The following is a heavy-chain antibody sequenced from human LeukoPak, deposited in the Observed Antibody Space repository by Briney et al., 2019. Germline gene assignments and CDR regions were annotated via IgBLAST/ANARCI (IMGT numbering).Heavy chain of an antibody. Sequence: SETLSLTCAVYGGSFSGYYWSWIRQPPGKGLERIGEINHSGSTNYNPSLKSRVTISVDTSKNQFSLKLTSVTAADTAVYFCFADRGGDQGDSWGQGTLVTVSS. D-gene: IGHD3-16*01. CDR2: INHSGST. J-gene: IGHJ4*02. CDR3: FADRGGDQGDS. V-gene: IGHV4-34*03. CDR1: GGSFSGYY.